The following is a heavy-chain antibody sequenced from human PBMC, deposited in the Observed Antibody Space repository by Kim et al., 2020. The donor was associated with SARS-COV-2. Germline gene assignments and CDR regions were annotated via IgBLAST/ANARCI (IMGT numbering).Heavy chain of an antibody. V-gene: IGHV5-51*01. CDR3: ARLMITFGGVIAPFDY. CDR1: GYSFTSYW. CDR2: IYPGDSDT. J-gene: IGHJ4*02. Sequence: GESLKISCKGSGYSFTSYWIGWVRQMPGKGLEWMGIIYPGDSDTRYSPSFQGQVTISADKSISTAYLQWSSLKASDTAMYYCARLMITFGGVIAPFDYWGQGTLVTVSS. D-gene: IGHD3-16*02.